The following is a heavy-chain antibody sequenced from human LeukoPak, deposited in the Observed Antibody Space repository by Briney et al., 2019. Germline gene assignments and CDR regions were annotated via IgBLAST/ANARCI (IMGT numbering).Heavy chain of an antibody. Sequence: GGSLRLSCAASGFTFSTYGMHWVRQAPGKGLEWVAVTWYDGSKKHYADSVKGRFTISRDNSKNTLYLQMNSLRAEDTAVYYCARAGVVGATDYWYFDLWGRGTLVTVSS. CDR2: TWYDGSKK. CDR1: GFTFSTYG. D-gene: IGHD1-26*01. V-gene: IGHV3-33*01. J-gene: IGHJ2*01. CDR3: ARAGVVGATDYWYFDL.